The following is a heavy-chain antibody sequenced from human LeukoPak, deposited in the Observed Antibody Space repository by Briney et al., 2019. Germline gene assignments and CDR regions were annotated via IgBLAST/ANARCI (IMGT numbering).Heavy chain of an antibody. CDR1: GFTFSSYA. CDR2: ISYDGSNK. Sequence: GGSLRLSCAASGFTFSSYAMHWVRQAPGKGLEWVAVISYDGSNKYYADSVKGRFTISRDNSKSTLYLQMNSLRAEDTAVYYCFSYSSGWYETRFDYWGQGTLVTVSS. J-gene: IGHJ4*02. CDR3: FSYSSGWYETRFDY. D-gene: IGHD6-19*01. V-gene: IGHV3-30-3*01.